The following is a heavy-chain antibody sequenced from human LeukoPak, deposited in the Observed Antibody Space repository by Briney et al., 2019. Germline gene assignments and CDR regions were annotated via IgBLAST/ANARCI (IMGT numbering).Heavy chain of an antibody. CDR2: IYYSGST. Sequence: SETLSLTCAVYGGSFSGYYWSWIRQPPGKGLEWIGSIYYSGSTYYNPSLKSRVTISVDTSKNQFSLKLSSVTAADTAVYYCARDYGRYFDPSRAFDIWGQGTMVTVSS. D-gene: IGHD3-9*01. CDR3: ARDYGRYFDPSRAFDI. CDR1: GGSFSGYY. J-gene: IGHJ3*02. V-gene: IGHV4-34*01.